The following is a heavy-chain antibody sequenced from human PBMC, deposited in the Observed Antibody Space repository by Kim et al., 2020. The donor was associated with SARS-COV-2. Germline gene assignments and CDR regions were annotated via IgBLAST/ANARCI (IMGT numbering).Heavy chain of an antibody. V-gene: IGHV4-34*01. Sequence: SETLSLTCAVYGGSFSGYYWSWIRQPPGKGLEWIGEINHSGSTNYNPSLKSRVTISVDTSKNQFSLKLSSVTAADTAVYYCATLPLGYCSSTSCYFDYYYGMDVWGQGTTVTVSS. J-gene: IGHJ6*02. CDR1: GGSFSGYY. CDR3: ATLPLGYCSSTSCYFDYYYGMDV. CDR2: INHSGST. D-gene: IGHD2-2*01.